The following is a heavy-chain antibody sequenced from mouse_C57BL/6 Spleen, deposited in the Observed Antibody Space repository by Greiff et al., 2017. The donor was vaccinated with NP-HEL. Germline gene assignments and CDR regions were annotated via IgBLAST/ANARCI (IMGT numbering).Heavy chain of an antibody. V-gene: IGHV15-2*01. J-gene: IGHJ1*03. CDR2: ILPSIGRT. CDR1: DSEVFPIAY. D-gene: IGHD1-1*01. CDR3: ARRTTVGAKDWYFDV. Sequence: VQLQQSGSELRSPGSSVKLSCKDFDSEVFPIAYMSWVRQKPGHGFEWIGGILPSIGRTIYGEKFEDKATLDADTLSNTAYLELNSLTSEDSAIYYCARRTTVGAKDWYFDVWGTGTTVTVSS.